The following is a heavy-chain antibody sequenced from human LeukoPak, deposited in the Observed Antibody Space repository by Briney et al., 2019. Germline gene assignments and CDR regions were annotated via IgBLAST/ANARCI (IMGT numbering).Heavy chain of an antibody. Sequence: SETLSLTCTVSGGPFVGYYWTWIRQPPGKGLEWIGEITHSGGGNYNPSLKSRVTISVDSSQNRFSLKVLSVTAADTAVYFCARGAGAPDFDVWGLGTLVSVSS. J-gene: IGHJ4*02. D-gene: IGHD3-10*01. CDR2: ITHSGGG. CDR3: ARGAGAPDFDV. V-gene: IGHV4-34*01. CDR1: GGPFVGYY.